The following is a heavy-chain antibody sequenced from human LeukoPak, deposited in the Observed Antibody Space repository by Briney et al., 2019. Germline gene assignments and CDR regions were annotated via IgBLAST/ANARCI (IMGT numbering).Heavy chain of an antibody. CDR3: ARVGGYSSGWSPYYFDY. V-gene: IGHV4-39*07. J-gene: IGHJ4*02. D-gene: IGHD6-19*01. Sequence: SETLSLTCTVSGASISSSGYYWGWIRQPPGKGLEWFGTIYYSGSTYYNPSLKSRVTISVDTSKNQFSLKLSSVTAADTAVYYCARVGGYSSGWSPYYFDYWGQGTLVTVSS. CDR1: GASISSSGYY. CDR2: IYYSGST.